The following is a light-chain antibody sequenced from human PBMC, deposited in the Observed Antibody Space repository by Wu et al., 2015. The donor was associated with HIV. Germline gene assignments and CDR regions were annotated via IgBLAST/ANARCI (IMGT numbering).Light chain of an antibody. J-gene: IGKJ1*01. CDR3: QQLYGDPWT. CDR2: AAS. V-gene: IGKV1-9*01. Sequence: GDRVTITCRASQGISNFLAWYQQKPGKPPKVLIYAASILQSGVPLRFSGRRSGTEFTLSISSLHPEDVATYYCQQLYGDPWTFGQGTKVE. CDR1: QGISNF.